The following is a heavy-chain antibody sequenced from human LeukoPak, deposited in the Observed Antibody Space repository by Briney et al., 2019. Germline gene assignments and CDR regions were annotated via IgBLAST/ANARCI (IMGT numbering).Heavy chain of an antibody. V-gene: IGHV1-69*04. J-gene: IGHJ5*02. CDR1: GGTFSSYA. Sequence: GASVKVSCKASGGTFSSYAISCVRQAPGQGLEWMGRIIPILGIANYAQKFQGRVTITADKSTSTAYMELSSLRSEDTAVYYCATSSNWFDPWGQGTLVTVSS. CDR2: IIPILGIA. CDR3: ATSSNWFDP. D-gene: IGHD3-10*01.